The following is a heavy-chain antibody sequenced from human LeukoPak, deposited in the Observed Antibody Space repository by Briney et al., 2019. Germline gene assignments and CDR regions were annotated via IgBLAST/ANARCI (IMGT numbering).Heavy chain of an antibody. D-gene: IGHD2-15*01. CDR3: AREVVVVVAATGGWFDP. J-gene: IGHJ5*02. V-gene: IGHV1-2*02. CDR2: INPNSGGT. CDR1: GYTFTGYY. Sequence: ASVKVSCKASGYTFTGYYLNWVRQAPGQGLEWMGWINPNSGGTNYAQKFQGRVSMTRDTSISTAYMELRSLRSDDTAVYYCAREVVVVVAATGGWFDPWGQGTLVTVSS.